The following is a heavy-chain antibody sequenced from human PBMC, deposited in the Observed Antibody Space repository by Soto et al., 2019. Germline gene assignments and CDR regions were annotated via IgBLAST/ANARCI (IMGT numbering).Heavy chain of an antibody. CDR2: IYYSGST. J-gene: IGHJ3*02. V-gene: IGHV4-39*01. CDR3: ARHVNPWAQGAFDI. CDR1: GGSISSSSYY. Sequence: TSETLSLTCTVSGGSISSSSYYWGWIRPPPGKGLEWIGNIYYSGSTYYNPSLKSRVTISVDTSKNQFSLKLSSVTAADTAVYYCARHVNPWAQGAFDIWGQGTMVTVSS. D-gene: IGHD7-27*01.